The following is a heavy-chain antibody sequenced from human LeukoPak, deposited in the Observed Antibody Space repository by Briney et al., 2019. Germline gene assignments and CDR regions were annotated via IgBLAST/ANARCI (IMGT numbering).Heavy chain of an antibody. J-gene: IGHJ4*02. CDR3: AEESYGDYEVFRDY. CDR2: ISGSGGST. Sequence: GGSLRLSCTASGFTFRTYAMSWVRQAPGKGLEWVSAISGSGGSTYYADSVKGRFTISRDNSKNTLYLQMNSLRAEDTAVYYCAEESYGDYEVFRDYWGQGTLVTVSS. V-gene: IGHV3-23*01. CDR1: GFTFRTYA. D-gene: IGHD4-17*01.